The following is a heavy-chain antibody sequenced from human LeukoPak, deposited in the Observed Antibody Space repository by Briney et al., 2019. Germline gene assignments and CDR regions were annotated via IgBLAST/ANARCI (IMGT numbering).Heavy chain of an antibody. CDR3: ASSVAGLYYGMYV. CDR2: MYSSGSA. Sequence: PSQTLSLTCTVSAAAISGNYWSWVRHPADNGLEWIARMYSSGSANYNPSLKSRVTMSVDTSKNQFSLKLSSVTAADTAVYYCASSVAGLYYGMYVWGQGTTVTVSS. D-gene: IGHD6-19*01. J-gene: IGHJ6*02. V-gene: IGHV4-4*07. CDR1: AAAISGNY.